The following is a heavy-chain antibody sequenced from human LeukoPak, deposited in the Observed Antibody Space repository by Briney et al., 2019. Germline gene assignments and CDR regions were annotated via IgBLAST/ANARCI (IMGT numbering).Heavy chain of an antibody. D-gene: IGHD3-3*01. Sequence: TGGSLRLSCVASGFSFTSYAMTWVRQPPGKGLEWLSTIIGSGATTLYSDSVRGRFTVSRDNSKNTLFLEISSLRGDDTAVYYCAKGSDFWSGSYTGSDWFAPWGQGTLVIVSS. CDR2: IIGSGATT. CDR3: AKGSDFWSGSYTGSDWFAP. V-gene: IGHV3-23*01. CDR1: GFSFTSYA. J-gene: IGHJ5*02.